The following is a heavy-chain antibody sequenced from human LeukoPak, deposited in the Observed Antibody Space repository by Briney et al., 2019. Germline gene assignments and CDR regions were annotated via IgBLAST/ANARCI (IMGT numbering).Heavy chain of an antibody. V-gene: IGHV3-21*01. CDR1: GFTFSSYS. CDR2: ISSSSSYI. D-gene: IGHD2-15*01. J-gene: IGHJ4*02. Sequence: GGSLRLSCAASGFTFSSYSMNWVRQAPGKGLEWVSSISSSSSYIYYADSVKGRFTISRDNAKNSLYLQMNSPRAEDTAVYYCARAMTPHYFDYWGQGTLVTVSS. CDR3: ARAMTPHYFDY.